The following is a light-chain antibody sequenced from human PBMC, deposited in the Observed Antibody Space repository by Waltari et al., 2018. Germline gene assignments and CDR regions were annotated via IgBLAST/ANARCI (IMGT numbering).Light chain of an antibody. CDR3: QQLNSFPYT. Sequence: DIQLNQSPSFLSASVGDRVTITFRASQGISSYLAWYQQQPGEAPKLLISAASTLQSGVPSRFSGSGSGTEFTLTIRSLQPEDFATYYCQQLNSFPYTFGQGTKLDIK. J-gene: IGKJ2*01. CDR1: QGISSY. CDR2: AAS. V-gene: IGKV1-9*01.